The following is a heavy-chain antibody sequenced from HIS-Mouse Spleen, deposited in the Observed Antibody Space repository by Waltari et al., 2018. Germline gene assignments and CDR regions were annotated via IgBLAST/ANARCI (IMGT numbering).Heavy chain of an antibody. CDR3: ARGVTTVEC. Sequence: EVQLVESGGGLVQPGGSLRLSCSGPGFTFSNSWMRWVRQAPGKGLEWVASIKQDGGEKYYVDSMKGRFTISRDNDNNSLFLQMDSLRVEDTAVYYCARGVTTVECWGQGALVTVSS. CDR2: IKQDGGEK. V-gene: IGHV3-7*04. CDR1: GFTFSNSW. J-gene: IGHJ4*02. D-gene: IGHD2-21*02.